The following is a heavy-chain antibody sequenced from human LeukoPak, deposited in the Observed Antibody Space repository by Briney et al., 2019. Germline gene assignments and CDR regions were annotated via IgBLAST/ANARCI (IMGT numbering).Heavy chain of an antibody. CDR1: GFTVSSNY. Sequence: LSGGSLRLSCTASGFTVSSNYMSWVRQAPGKGLEWVSVIYSGGSTYYADSVKGRFTISRDNSKNTLYLQMNSLRAEDTAVYYCAKWASSWYEGGPNDYWGQGTLVTVSS. D-gene: IGHD6-13*01. CDR3: AKWASSWYEGGPNDY. J-gene: IGHJ4*02. V-gene: IGHV3-66*01. CDR2: IYSGGST.